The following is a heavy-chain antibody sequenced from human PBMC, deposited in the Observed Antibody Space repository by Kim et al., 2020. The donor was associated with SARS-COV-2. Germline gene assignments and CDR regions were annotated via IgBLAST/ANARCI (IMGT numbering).Heavy chain of an antibody. J-gene: IGHJ4*02. D-gene: IGHD6-19*01. Sequence: GGSLRLSCAASGFPFRRSIMNWVRQAPGKGLEWVSSISSSSSYIYYADSVKGRFTISRDNAKNSLYLQMNSLRAEDTAVYYCASRIAVAGYPFDYWGQGTLVTVSS. V-gene: IGHV3-21*01. CDR2: ISSSSSYI. CDR3: ASRIAVAGYPFDY. CDR1: GFPFRRSI.